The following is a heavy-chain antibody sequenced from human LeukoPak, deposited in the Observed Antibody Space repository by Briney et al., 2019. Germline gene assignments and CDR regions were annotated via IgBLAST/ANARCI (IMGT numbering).Heavy chain of an antibody. Sequence: ASVKVSCKASGYTFTGYYMHWVRQAPGQGLELMGRINPNSGGTNYAQKSQGRVTMTRDTSISTAYMERSRLGSDDTAVYYCARPHTVLYNWFDPWGQGNLVTVSS. V-gene: IGHV1-2*06. CDR1: GYTFTGYY. CDR2: INPNSGGT. CDR3: ARPHTVLYNWFDP. D-gene: IGHD4-11*01. J-gene: IGHJ5*02.